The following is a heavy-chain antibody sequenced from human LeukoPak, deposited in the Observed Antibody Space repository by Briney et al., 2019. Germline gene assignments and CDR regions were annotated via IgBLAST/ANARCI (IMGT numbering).Heavy chain of an antibody. V-gene: IGHV3-23*01. CDR3: AKGDVTGTTGYFDY. J-gene: IGHJ4*02. D-gene: IGHD1-20*01. CDR1: GFTFSSYA. CDR2: ISGSGGST. Sequence: GGSLRLSCAASGFTFSSYATSWVRQAPGKGLEWASAISGSGGSTYYADSVKGRFTISRDNSKNTLYLQMNSLRAEDTAVYYCAKGDVTGTTGYFDYWGQGTLVTVSS.